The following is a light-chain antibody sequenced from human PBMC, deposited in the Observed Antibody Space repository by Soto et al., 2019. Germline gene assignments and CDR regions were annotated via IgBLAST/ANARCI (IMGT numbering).Light chain of an antibody. J-gene: IGKJ5*01. CDR2: AAS. CDR3: QQAYSLPIT. Sequence: DIPMTQAPSTLSASLGDRVTITCRAGQDIAAYLAWYQHKPGRAPELLIHAASSLQSGVPSRFSGSGSGTDFTLTINSLQPEDFATYYCQQAYSLPITFGQGTRLEIK. CDR1: QDIAAY. V-gene: IGKV1-12*01.